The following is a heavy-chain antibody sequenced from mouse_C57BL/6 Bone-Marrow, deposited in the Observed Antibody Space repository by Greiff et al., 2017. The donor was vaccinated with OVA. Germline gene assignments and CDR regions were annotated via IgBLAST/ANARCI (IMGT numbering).Heavy chain of an antibody. J-gene: IGHJ3*01. Sequence: VKLLESGAELVRPGTSVKVSCKASGYAFTNYLIEWVKQRPGQGLEWIGVINPGSGGTNYNEKFKGKATLTADKSSSTAYMQLSSLTSEDSAVYFCARSSSKRFAYWGQGTLVTVSA. D-gene: IGHD2-10*02. CDR3: ARSSSKRFAY. V-gene: IGHV1-54*01. CDR2: INPGSGGT. CDR1: GYAFTNYL.